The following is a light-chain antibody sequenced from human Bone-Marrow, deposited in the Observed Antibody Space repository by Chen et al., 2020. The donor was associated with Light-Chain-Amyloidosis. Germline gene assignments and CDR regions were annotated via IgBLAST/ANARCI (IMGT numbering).Light chain of an antibody. CDR3: QVWDRSSDRPV. Sequence: SYVLTQPSSVSVAPGQTATIACGGNNIGSTSVHWSQQTPGQAPLLVVYDDSDRPSGIPERLSGSNSGNKATLTNSRVEAGDEADYYCQVWDRSSDRPVFGGGTKLTVL. J-gene: IGLJ3*02. CDR1: NIGSTS. CDR2: DDS. V-gene: IGLV3-21*02.